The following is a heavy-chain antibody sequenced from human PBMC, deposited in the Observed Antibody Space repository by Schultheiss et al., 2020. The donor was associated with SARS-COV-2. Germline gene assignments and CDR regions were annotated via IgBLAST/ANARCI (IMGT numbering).Heavy chain of an antibody. CDR2: IYPGDSDT. D-gene: IGHD6-19*01. J-gene: IGHJ4*02. CDR3: ARRSSGWYRYFDY. V-gene: IGHV5-51*01. CDR1: GYSFTSYW. Sequence: GGSLRLSCKGSGYSFTSYWIGWVRQMPGKGLEWMGIIYPGDSDTTYSPSFQGQVTISADKSISTAYLQWSSLKASDTAMYYCARRSSGWYRYFDYWGQGTLVTVSS.